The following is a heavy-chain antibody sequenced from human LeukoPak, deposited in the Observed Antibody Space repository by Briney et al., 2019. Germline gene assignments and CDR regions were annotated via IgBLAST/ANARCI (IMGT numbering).Heavy chain of an antibody. J-gene: IGHJ4*02. V-gene: IGHV4-4*07. CDR1: GGSISSYY. CDR3: ARVTLLWFGELFEMLYYFDY. Sequence: PSETLSLTCTVSGGSISSYYWSWIRQPAGKGLEWIGRIYTSGSTNYNPSLKSRVTMSVDTSKNQFSLKLSSVTAADTAVYYCARVTLLWFGELFEMLYYFDYWGQGTLVTVSS. CDR2: IYTSGST. D-gene: IGHD3-10*01.